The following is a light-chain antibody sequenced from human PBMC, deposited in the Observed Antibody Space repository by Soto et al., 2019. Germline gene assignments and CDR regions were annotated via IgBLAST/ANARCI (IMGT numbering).Light chain of an antibody. CDR3: SSYTTSSTPPYV. Sequence: SALTQPASVSGSPGQSITISCTGTSSDVGGYTYVSWYQQHPGKAPKLMIYDVSNRPSGVSNRFSGPKSANTASLTISGLQAEDEADYYCSSYTTSSTPPYVFGTGTKVTLL. CDR2: DVS. CDR1: SSDVGGYTY. V-gene: IGLV2-14*01. J-gene: IGLJ1*01.